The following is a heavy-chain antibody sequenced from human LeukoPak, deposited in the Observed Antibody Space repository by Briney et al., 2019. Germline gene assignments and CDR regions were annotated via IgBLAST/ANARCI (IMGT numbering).Heavy chain of an antibody. CDR2: IFTSGSP. CDR1: GVSISSYY. J-gene: IGHJ4*02. D-gene: IGHD4-11*01. Sequence: PSETLSLTCTVSGVSISSYYWSWIRQPPGKGLEWIGYIFTSGSPNYKPSLKSRVTISLNTSKNQFSLNLSSVTTGDTAVYYCARHDIAYCNSCFDYWGQGTLVTVSS. V-gene: IGHV4-59*01. CDR3: ARHDIAYCNSCFDY.